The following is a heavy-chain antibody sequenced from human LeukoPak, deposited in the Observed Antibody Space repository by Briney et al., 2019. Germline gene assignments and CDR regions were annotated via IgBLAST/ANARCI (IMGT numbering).Heavy chain of an antibody. CDR2: IYYSGST. J-gene: IGHJ5*02. D-gene: IGHD3-22*01. Sequence: SETLSLTCTVSGGSISSYYWSWIRQPPGEGLEWIGYIYYSGSTNYDPSLKSRVTISVDTSKNQFSLKLSSVTAADTAVYYCARAQTYYYDSSGYYHWFDPWGQGTLVTVSS. CDR1: GGSISSYY. CDR3: ARAQTYYYDSSGYYHWFDP. V-gene: IGHV4-59*01.